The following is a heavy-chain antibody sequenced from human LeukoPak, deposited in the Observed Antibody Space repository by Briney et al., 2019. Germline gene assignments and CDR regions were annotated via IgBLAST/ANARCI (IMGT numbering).Heavy chain of an antibody. Sequence: GGSLRLSCAASGLTVSSNYMSWVRQAPGKGLEWVSAISGSGGSTYYADSVKGRFTISRDNSKNTLYLQMNSLRAEDTAVYYCAKRMVGATSYYYYMDVWGKGTTVTVSS. CDR3: AKRMVGATSYYYYMDV. V-gene: IGHV3-23*01. D-gene: IGHD1-26*01. CDR2: ISGSGGST. J-gene: IGHJ6*03. CDR1: GLTVSSNY.